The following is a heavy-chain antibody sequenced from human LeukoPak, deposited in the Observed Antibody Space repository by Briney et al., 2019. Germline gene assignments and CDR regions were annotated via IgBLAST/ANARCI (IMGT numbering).Heavy chain of an antibody. CDR2: IYHSGST. CDR1: GGFNTHYY. V-gene: IGHV4-59*08. Sequence: SETLSLTCSVSGGFNTHYYWSWIRQPPGKGLEWIGYIYHSGSTKYNPSLKSRVTISVDTSKNQFSLKLSSVTAADTAVYYCARGLTVTYEGYFDYWGQGTLVTVSS. CDR3: ARGLTVTYEGYFDY. D-gene: IGHD4-11*01. J-gene: IGHJ4*02.